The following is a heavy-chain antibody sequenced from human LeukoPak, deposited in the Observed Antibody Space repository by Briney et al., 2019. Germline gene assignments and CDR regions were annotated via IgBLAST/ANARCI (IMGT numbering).Heavy chain of an antibody. D-gene: IGHD1-14*01. V-gene: IGHV4-59*08. Sequence: PSETLSLTCTVSGGSISNHYWSWIRQPPGKGLEWIGYIYYSGSTNYNPSLKSRVTISVDTSKNQFSLKLSSVTAADTAVYYCARHKVGPGGLFDYWGQGTLVTVSS. CDR2: IYYSGST. J-gene: IGHJ4*02. CDR1: GGSISNHY. CDR3: ARHKVGPGGLFDY.